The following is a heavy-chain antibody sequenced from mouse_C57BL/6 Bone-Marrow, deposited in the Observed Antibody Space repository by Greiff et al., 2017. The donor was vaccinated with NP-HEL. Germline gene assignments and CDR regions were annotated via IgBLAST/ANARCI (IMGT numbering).Heavy chain of an antibody. CDR1: GYTFTSYT. D-gene: IGHD1-1*01. V-gene: IGHV1-4*01. CDR3: AREDYYGSEYFDY. CDR2: INPSSGYT. J-gene: IGHJ2*01. Sequence: QVHVKQSGAELARPGASVKMSCKASGYTFTSYTMHWVKQRPGQGLEWIGYINPSSGYTKYNQKFKDKATLTADKSSSNAYMQLSSLTSEDSAVYYGAREDYYGSEYFDYWGQGTTLTVSS.